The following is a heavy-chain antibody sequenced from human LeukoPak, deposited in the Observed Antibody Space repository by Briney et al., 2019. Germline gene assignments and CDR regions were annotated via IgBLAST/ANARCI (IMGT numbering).Heavy chain of an antibody. CDR3: ARSSGRSPNRDYMDV. J-gene: IGHJ6*03. CDR1: GYTFTCYY. CDR2: INPSGGST. V-gene: IGHV1-46*01. D-gene: IGHD1-14*01. Sequence: ASVKVSCKASGYTFTCYYMHWVRQAPGQGLEWMGIINPSGGSTSYAQKFQGRVTMTRDTSTSTVYMELSSLRSEDTAVYYCARSSGRSPNRDYMDVWGKGTTVTISS.